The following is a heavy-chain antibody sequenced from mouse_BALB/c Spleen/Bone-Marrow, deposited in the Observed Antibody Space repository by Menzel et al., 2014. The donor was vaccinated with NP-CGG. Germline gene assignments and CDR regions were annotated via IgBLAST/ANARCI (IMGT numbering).Heavy chain of an antibody. D-gene: IGHD2-3*01. J-gene: IGHJ3*01. CDR1: GFTFSSYA. CDR2: ISSGGST. Sequence: EVKLVESGGGLVKPGGSLKLSCAASGFTFSSYAMSWVRQTPEKRLEWVASISSGGSTYYPDSVKGRFTISRDNARNILYLQMSSLRSEDTAMYYCARGYDGYYGFAYGGQGTLVTVSA. CDR3: ARGYDGYYGFAY. V-gene: IGHV5-6-5*01.